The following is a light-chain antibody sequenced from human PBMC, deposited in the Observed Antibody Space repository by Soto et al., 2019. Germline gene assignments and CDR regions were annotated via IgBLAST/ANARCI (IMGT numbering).Light chain of an antibody. CDR1: QSVRSY. V-gene: IGKV3-15*01. CDR3: QQYYNWPPWK. CDR2: GAS. Sequence: EIVLTQSPATLALSPGERATLSCRTSQSVRSYLAWYQQKPGQAPRLLIYGASTRATGFPARFSGSGSGTEFTLTISSLLSEDFAVYYCQQYYNWPPWKFGQGTKV. J-gene: IGKJ1*01.